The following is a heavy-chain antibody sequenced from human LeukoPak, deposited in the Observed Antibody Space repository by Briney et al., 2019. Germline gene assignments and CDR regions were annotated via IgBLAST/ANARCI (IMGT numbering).Heavy chain of an antibody. D-gene: IGHD6-13*01. V-gene: IGHV4-4*02. CDR2: IYHSGST. CDR1: GGSISSSNW. CDR3: ARVTGYRIEDYFDY. J-gene: IGHJ4*02. Sequence: PSGTLSLTCAVSGGSISSSNWWSWVRQPPGKGLEWIGEIYHSGSTNYNPSLKSRVTMSVDTSKNEFSLKLRSVTAADTAVYYCARVTGYRIEDYFDYWGQGTLVTVSS.